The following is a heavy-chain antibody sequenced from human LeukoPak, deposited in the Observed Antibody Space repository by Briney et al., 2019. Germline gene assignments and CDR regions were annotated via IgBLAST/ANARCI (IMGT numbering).Heavy chain of an antibody. V-gene: IGHV3-43*02. CDR2: ISGDGGST. J-gene: IGHJ4*02. CDR1: GFTFDNYA. Sequence: GGSLRLSCAASGFTFDNYAMHWVRQAPGKGLEWVSLISGDGGSTYYADSVKGRFTISRDNSKNSLYLQMNSLRTEDTALYYCAKDMWVYYDSSGCPFDYWGQRTLVTVSS. CDR3: AKDMWVYYDSSGCPFDY. D-gene: IGHD3-22*01.